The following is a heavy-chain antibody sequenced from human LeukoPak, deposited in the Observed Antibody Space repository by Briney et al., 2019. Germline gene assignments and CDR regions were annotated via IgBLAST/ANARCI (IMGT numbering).Heavy chain of an antibody. D-gene: IGHD1-20*01. Sequence: GASVKVSCKASGHTFTDYYMHWVRQAPGQGLEWMGRINANSGGTNYAQQFQGRVTMTRDTSITTAYMELSRLRSDDTAVYYCARDSGITGTTGAIDYWGQGTLVTVSS. CDR1: GHTFTDYY. J-gene: IGHJ4*02. CDR3: ARDSGITGTTGAIDY. V-gene: IGHV1-2*06. CDR2: INANSGGT.